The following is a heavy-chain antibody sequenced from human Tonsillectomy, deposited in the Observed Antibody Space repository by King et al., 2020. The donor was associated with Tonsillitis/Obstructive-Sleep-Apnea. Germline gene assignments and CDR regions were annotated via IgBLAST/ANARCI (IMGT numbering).Heavy chain of an antibody. CDR3: ARGPITGDYYTTYYYYYYMDV. J-gene: IGHJ6*03. Sequence: VQLVESGGGVVQPGRSLRLSCAASGFTFSSYAIHWGRQAPGKGLEWVAVISYDGSNKYYADSVKGRFTISRDNSKHTLYLQMNRLRAEDTAVYYCARGPITGDYYTTYYYYYYMDVWGKGTTVTVSS. D-gene: IGHD3-3*01. V-gene: IGHV3-30*04. CDR1: GFTFSSYA. CDR2: ISYDGSNK.